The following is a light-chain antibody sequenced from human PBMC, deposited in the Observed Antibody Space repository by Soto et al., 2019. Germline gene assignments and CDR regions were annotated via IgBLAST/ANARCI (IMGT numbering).Light chain of an antibody. Sequence: DIQMTQSPSTLSASVGDRFTVTCLSSESISRWLAWYQQKPGKVPKLLIYQASSLESGVPSRFSGSGSGTEFTLTISSLQTEDFATYYCQLYSVYSSWTFGQGTKV. CDR1: ESISRW. J-gene: IGKJ1*01. CDR2: QAS. CDR3: QLYSVYSSWT. V-gene: IGKV1-5*03.